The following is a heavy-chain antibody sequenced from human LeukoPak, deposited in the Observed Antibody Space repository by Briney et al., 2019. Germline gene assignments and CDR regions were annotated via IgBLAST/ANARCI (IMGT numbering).Heavy chain of an antibody. V-gene: IGHV4-4*07. CDR1: GGSISSYY. CDR2: IYTSGST. D-gene: IGHD6-19*01. CDR3: ARGPPQAVADLNYFDY. Sequence: SETLSLTCTVSGGSISSYYWSWIRQPAGKGLEWIGRIYTSGSTNYNPSLKSLVTMSVDTSKNQFSLKLSSVTAADTAVYYCARGPPQAVADLNYFDYWGQGTLVTVSS. J-gene: IGHJ4*02.